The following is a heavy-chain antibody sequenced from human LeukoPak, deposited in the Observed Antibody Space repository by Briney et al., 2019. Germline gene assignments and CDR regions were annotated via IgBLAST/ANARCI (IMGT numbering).Heavy chain of an antibody. V-gene: IGHV3-7*01. D-gene: IGHD6-13*01. Sequence: GGSLRLSCVDSGFTFNKYWMSWVRQAPGKGLEWVANIDQDGSEKYYVGSLKGRFTISRDHAKNSVYLQISSLRAEDTAVYYCARGLATAAAHWGQGTLVTVSS. CDR1: GFTFNKYW. CDR2: IDQDGSEK. CDR3: ARGLATAAAH. J-gene: IGHJ4*02.